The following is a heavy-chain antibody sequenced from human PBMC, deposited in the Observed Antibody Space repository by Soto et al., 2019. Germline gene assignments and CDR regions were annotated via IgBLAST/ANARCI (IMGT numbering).Heavy chain of an antibody. CDR1: GGSISSGGYY. J-gene: IGHJ4*02. D-gene: IGHD3-3*01. CDR2: IYYSGST. Sequence: SETLSLTCTVSGGSISSGGYYWSWIRQHPGKGLEWIGYIYYSGSTYYNPSLKSRVTISVDTSKNQFSLKLSSLTAADTAVYYCARQRYYDFWSGPAPYYFDYWGQGTLVTVSS. V-gene: IGHV4-31*03. CDR3: ARQRYYDFWSGPAPYYFDY.